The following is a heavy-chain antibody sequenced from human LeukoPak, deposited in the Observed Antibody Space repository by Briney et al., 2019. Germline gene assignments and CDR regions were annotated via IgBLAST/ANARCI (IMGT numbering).Heavy chain of an antibody. CDR1: GFTFSDYY. D-gene: IGHD3-9*01. J-gene: IGHJ3*02. V-gene: IGHV3-11*04. CDR2: ISSSGSTI. Sequence: GGSLRLSCAASGFTFSDYYMSWIRQAPGKGLEWVPYISSSGSTIYYADSVKGRFTISRDNAKNSLYLQMNSLRAEDTAVYYCARGLRYFDWLFPEDAFDIWGQGTMVTVSS. CDR3: ARGLRYFDWLFPEDAFDI.